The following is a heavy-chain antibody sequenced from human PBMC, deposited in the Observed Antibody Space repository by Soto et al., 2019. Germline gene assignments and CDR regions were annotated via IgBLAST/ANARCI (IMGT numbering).Heavy chain of an antibody. CDR1: GFTFSSYA. D-gene: IGHD6-19*01. Sequence: GGSLRLSCAASGFTFSSYAMHWVRQAPGKGLEWVAVISYDGSNKYYADSVKGRFTISRDNSKNTLYLQMNSLRAEDTAVYYCARDLIAVAGSFTANWFDPWGQGTLVTVSS. CDR2: ISYDGSNK. CDR3: ARDLIAVAGSFTANWFDP. J-gene: IGHJ5*02. V-gene: IGHV3-30-3*01.